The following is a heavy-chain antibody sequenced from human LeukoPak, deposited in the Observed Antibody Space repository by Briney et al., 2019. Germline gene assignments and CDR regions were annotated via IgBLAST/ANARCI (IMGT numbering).Heavy chain of an antibody. J-gene: IGHJ4*02. CDR1: GFIFSSYW. V-gene: IGHV3-7*01. CDR2: IKQDGSEK. CDR3: ARDWDIDY. Sequence: HPGGSLRLSCAASGFIFSSYWMTWVRQAPGKGQEWVANIKQDGSEKYYVDSVKGRFTISRDSAKNSLYLQMNSLRPEDTAIYYCARDWDIDYWGQGTLVTVSS. D-gene: IGHD1-26*01.